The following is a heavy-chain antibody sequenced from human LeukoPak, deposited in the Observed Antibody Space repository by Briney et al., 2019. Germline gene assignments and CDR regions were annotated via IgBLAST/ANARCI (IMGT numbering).Heavy chain of an antibody. D-gene: IGHD3-3*01. V-gene: IGHV4-39*01. Sequence: SETLSLTCTVSGGSISSSSYYWGWIRQPPGKGLEWIGSIYYSGSTYYNPSLKSRVTISVDPSKNQFSLKLSSVTAADTAVYYCARLPLHLRFADYWGQGTLVTVSS. CDR3: ARLPLHLRFADY. J-gene: IGHJ4*02. CDR1: GGSISSSSYY. CDR2: IYYSGST.